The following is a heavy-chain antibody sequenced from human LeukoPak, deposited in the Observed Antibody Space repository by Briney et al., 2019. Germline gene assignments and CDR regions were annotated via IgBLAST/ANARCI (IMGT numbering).Heavy chain of an antibody. D-gene: IGHD3-22*01. Sequence: ASVKVSCKASGYIFTGNYLHWVRQAPGQGLDRMGWINPNNGGTNYGQKFRGRVTMTRDTSTTTAYMELSRLRSDDTALYYCAREKYYYDSSGPHGFDIWGQGTMVTVSS. CDR1: GYIFTGNY. CDR2: INPNNGGT. CDR3: AREKYYYDSSGPHGFDI. J-gene: IGHJ3*02. V-gene: IGHV1-2*02.